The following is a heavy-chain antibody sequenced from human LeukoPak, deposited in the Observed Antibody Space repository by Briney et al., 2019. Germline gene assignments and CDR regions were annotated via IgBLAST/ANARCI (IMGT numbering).Heavy chain of an antibody. Sequence: GGSLRPSRAPSGVTSTNITTRTVCQAPGRGLEWVSLISSSGGSTYYAGSVKGRFTISRDNSKSTLYLQMNSLRAEDTAIYYVPKDGRTFIPSWFDPWGQGTLVTVSS. CDR3: PKDGRTFIPSWFDP. CDR2: ISSSGGST. J-gene: IGHJ5*01. V-gene: IGHV3-23*01. CDR1: GVTSTNIT. D-gene: IGHD2-21*01.